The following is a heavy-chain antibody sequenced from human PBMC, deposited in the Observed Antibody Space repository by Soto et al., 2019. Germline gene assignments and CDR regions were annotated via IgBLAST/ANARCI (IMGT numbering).Heavy chain of an antibody. CDR3: ARDLFDLWSGLTH. CDR1: GYTCTNYP. CDR2: SNDGSANT. J-gene: IGHJ4*02. Sequence: QVQLVQSGAEVKKPGASVKVSCKASGYTCTNYPLHWVRQAPGHRLEWMGWSNDGSANTKYSQKFQGRVTITSDTSASTAYMELSRLISDDTAVYYCARDLFDLWSGLTHWGQGTMVTVSP. V-gene: IGHV1-3*01. D-gene: IGHD3-3*01.